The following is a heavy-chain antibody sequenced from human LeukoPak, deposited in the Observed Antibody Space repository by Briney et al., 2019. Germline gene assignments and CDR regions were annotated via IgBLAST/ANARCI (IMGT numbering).Heavy chain of an antibody. Sequence: PGGSLRLSCAASGFTFSSYAMSWVRQAPGKGLEWVSGISGSGASTYYADSVKGRFAISRDNSKNTLYLQMNSLRAEDTAVYHCAKGNGDSSGYYYVYYYYYMDVWGKGTTVTVSS. CDR1: GFTFSSYA. CDR3: AKGNGDSSGYYYVYYYYYMDV. CDR2: ISGSGAST. J-gene: IGHJ6*03. D-gene: IGHD3-22*01. V-gene: IGHV3-23*01.